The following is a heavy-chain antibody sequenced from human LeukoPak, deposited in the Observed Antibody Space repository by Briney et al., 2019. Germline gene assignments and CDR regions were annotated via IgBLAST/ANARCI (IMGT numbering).Heavy chain of an antibody. CDR3: ARVGAGLSFDY. CDR2: ISSSSSYI. Sequence: TGGSLRLSCAASGFTFSTYTMNWVRQAPGKGLEWVSFISSSSSYIYYADSVKGRFTISRDKANNLLYLQMNSLSAEETAVYYCARVGAGLSFDYWGQGTLVTVSS. J-gene: IGHJ4*02. D-gene: IGHD6-19*01. V-gene: IGHV3-21*01. CDR1: GFTFSTYT.